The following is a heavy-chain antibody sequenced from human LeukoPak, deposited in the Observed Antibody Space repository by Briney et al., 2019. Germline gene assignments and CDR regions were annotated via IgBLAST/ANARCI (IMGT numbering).Heavy chain of an antibody. D-gene: IGHD3-3*01. V-gene: IGHV3-23*01. Sequence: GGSLRLSCAASGFTFSSYAMSWVRQAPGKGLEWVSAISGSGGSTYYADSVKGRFTISRDNSKNTLYLQMNSLRAEDTAVYYCAKESSNYDFWSGYYTRGYLDYWGQGTLVTVSS. J-gene: IGHJ4*02. CDR2: ISGSGGST. CDR1: GFTFSSYA. CDR3: AKESSNYDFWSGYYTRGYLDY.